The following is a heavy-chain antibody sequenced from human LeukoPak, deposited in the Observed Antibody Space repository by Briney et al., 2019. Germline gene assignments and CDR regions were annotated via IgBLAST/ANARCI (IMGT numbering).Heavy chain of an antibody. CDR1: GVSISSSSYY. CDR3: ARQLGYCSSTSCYADKVDY. V-gene: IGHV4-39*01. D-gene: IGHD2-2*01. J-gene: IGHJ4*02. Sequence: PSETLSLPCTVSGVSISSSSYYWGWIRQPLGKGLEWIGSIYYSGSTYYNPSLKSRVTISVDTSKNQFSLKLSSVTAADTAVYYCARQLGYCSSTSCYADKVDYWGQGTLVTVSS. CDR2: IYYSGST.